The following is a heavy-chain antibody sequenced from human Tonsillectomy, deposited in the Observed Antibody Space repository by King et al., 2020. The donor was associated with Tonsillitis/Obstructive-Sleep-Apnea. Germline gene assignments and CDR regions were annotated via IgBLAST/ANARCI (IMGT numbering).Heavy chain of an antibody. CDR3: ARDGRIAAAGTEYYYYYMDV. CDR2: ISAYNGNT. Sequence: QLVQSGAEVKKPGASVKVSCKASGYTFTSYGISWVRQAPGQGLEWRGWISAYNGNTNYAQKLQGRVTMTTDTSTSTAYMELRSLRSDDTAVYYCARDGRIAAAGTEYYYYYMDVWGKGTTVTVSS. V-gene: IGHV1-18*01. CDR1: GYTFTSYG. D-gene: IGHD6-13*01. J-gene: IGHJ6*03.